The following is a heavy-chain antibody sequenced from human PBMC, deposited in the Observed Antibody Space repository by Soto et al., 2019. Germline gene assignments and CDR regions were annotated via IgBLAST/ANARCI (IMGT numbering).Heavy chain of an antibody. Sequence: PGESLKISCKGSGYSFTSYWIGWVRQMPGKGLEWMGIIYPGDSDTRYSPSFQGQVTISADKSISTAYLQWSSLKASDTALYYCARAPGYCSSTSCRPTYGMDVWAKGPRSPSP. J-gene: IGHJ6*02. V-gene: IGHV5-51*01. D-gene: IGHD2-2*03. CDR1: GYSFTSYW. CDR3: ARAPGYCSSTSCRPTYGMDV. CDR2: IYPGDSDT.